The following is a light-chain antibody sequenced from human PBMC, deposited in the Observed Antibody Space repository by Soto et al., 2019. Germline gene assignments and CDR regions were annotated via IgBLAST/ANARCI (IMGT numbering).Light chain of an antibody. Sequence: EIVLTQSPGTLSLSPGERASLSCRASQSVRSSSLAWYQQKPGQPPRLLIYGASSRATGIPDRFSGSGSGTDFTLTISRLVPEDFAVYFCQQYGDSPDTDRWTFGPGTKVEIK. CDR2: GAS. J-gene: IGKJ1*01. CDR1: QSVRSSS. CDR3: QQYGDSPDTDRWT. V-gene: IGKV3-20*01.